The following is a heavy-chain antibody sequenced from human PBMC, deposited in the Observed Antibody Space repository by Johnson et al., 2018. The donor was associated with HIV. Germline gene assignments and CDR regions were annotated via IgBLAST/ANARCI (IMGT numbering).Heavy chain of an antibody. Sequence: QVQLVESGGGVVQPGGSLRLSCAASGFTFSTYGMHWVRQAPGKGLEWVAVISYDGTTTYYADSVKGRFTISRDNSKNTLYLQVNSLRAEDTAVYYCARDLGNWDSPRSAFDIWGQGTMVTVSS. D-gene: IGHD1/OR15-1a*01. CDR2: ISYDGTTT. V-gene: IGHV3-30*19. J-gene: IGHJ3*02. CDR1: GFTFSTYG. CDR3: ARDLGNWDSPRSAFDI.